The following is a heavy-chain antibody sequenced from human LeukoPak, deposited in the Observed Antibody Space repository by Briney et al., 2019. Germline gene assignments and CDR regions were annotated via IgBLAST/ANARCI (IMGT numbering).Heavy chain of an antibody. V-gene: IGHV4-31*03. CDR1: GGSISSGGYY. Sequence: SQTLSLTCTVSGGSISSGGYYWSWIRQHPGKGLEWIGYIYYSGSTYYNPSLKSRVTISVDTSKNQLSLKLSSVTAADTAVYYCASRTPAYGSLDAFDIWGQGTMVTVSS. D-gene: IGHD3-10*01. J-gene: IGHJ3*02. CDR3: ASRTPAYGSLDAFDI. CDR2: IYYSGST.